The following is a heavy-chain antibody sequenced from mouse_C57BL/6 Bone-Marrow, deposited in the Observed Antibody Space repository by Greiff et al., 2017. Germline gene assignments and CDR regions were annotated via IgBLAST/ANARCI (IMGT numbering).Heavy chain of an antibody. J-gene: IGHJ2*01. Sequence: VQLQQSGAELVRPGASVKLSCTASGFNIKDDYMHWVKQRPEQGLEWIGWIDPENGDTEYASKFQGKATITADTSSNTADLQLSSLTSEDTAVYYCTLPYYFDYCCQGTTLTVSS. CDR2: IDPENGDT. CDR1: GFNIKDDY. CDR3: TLPYYFDY. D-gene: IGHD5-5*01. V-gene: IGHV14-4*01.